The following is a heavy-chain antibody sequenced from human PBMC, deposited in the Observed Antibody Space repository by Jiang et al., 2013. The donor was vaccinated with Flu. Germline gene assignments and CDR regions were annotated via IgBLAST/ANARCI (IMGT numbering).Heavy chain of an antibody. CDR3: ARDHPTGGYDFYFYYGMDV. V-gene: IGHV1-18*01. Sequence: GAEVKKPGASVKVSCKASGYTFASYGISWVRQAPGQGLEWMGWISAYNGNTNYGQNLQGRVTMSTDTSTSTAYMELRSLRSDDTAVYYCARDHPTGGYDFYFYYGMDVWAKGPRSPSP. CDR2: ISAYNGNT. CDR1: GYTFASYG. J-gene: IGHJ6*02. D-gene: IGHD6-25*01.